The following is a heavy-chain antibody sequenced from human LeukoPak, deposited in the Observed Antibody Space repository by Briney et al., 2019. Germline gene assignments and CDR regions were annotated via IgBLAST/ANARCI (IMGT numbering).Heavy chain of an antibody. D-gene: IGHD1-26*01. J-gene: IGHJ4*02. CDR2: ISSTDTYI. Sequence: GGSLRLSCAASGFTFNTYSMHWVRQAPGKGLEWVSSISSTDTYIYYAYSVKVRFTIFRYNAKNSLYLQMNSLRAEDTAVYYCARDDERDYTNLVGATLDYWGRGTLVTVSS. CDR1: GFTFNTYS. CDR3: ARDDERDYTNLVGATLDY. V-gene: IGHV3-21*01.